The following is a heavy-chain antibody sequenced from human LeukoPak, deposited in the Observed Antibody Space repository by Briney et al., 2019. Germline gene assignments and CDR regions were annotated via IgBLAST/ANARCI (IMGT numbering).Heavy chain of an antibody. V-gene: IGHV1-2*02. CDR2: INPNSGGT. CDR1: GYTVTGYY. Sequence: EASVKVSCKASGYTVTGYYMHWVRQAPGQGLEGMGWINPNSGGTNSTQKFPGRVTMTRDTSISTAYMELSRLRSDDTAVYYCARYSGYDPFAYWGQGTLVTVSS. D-gene: IGHD5-12*01. J-gene: IGHJ4*02. CDR3: ARYSGYDPFAY.